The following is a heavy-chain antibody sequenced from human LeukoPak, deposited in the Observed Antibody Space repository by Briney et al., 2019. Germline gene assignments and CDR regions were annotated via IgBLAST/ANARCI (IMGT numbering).Heavy chain of an antibody. Sequence: ASVKVSCKASGYTFTSYDINWVRQATGQGLEWMGWMNPNSGNTGYAQKFQGRVTRTRNTSISTAYMELSSLRSEDTAVYYCATLHPGKGNWFDTWGQGTLVTVSS. CDR1: GYTFTSYD. V-gene: IGHV1-8*01. CDR3: ATLHPGKGNWFDT. J-gene: IGHJ5*02. CDR2: MNPNSGNT.